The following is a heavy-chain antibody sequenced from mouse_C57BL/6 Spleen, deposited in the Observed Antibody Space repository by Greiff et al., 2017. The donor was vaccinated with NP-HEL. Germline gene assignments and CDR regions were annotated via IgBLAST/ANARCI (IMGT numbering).Heavy chain of an antibody. CDR2: IDPSDSYT. Sequence: QVQLQQPGAELVKPGASVKLSCKASGYTFTSYWMQWVKQRPGQGLEWIGEIDPSDSYTNYNQKFKGKATLTVDTSSSTAYMQLSSLTSEDSAVYYCHYGNYSFAYWGQGTLVTVSA. J-gene: IGHJ3*01. V-gene: IGHV1-50*01. CDR1: GYTFTSYW. CDR3: HYGNYSFAY. D-gene: IGHD2-1*01.